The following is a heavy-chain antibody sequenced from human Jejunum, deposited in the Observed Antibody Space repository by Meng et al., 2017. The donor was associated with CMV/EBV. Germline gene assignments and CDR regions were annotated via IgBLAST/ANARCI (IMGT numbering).Heavy chain of an antibody. V-gene: IGHV3-74*01. CDR2: ITSDGTTT. D-gene: IGHD1-26*01. Sequence: WAASGFTFSSYWMNGVRQTPEKGMVWVSRITSDGTTTGYADSVKGRFTISRDNAKNTLYLQMNSLRAEDTAVYYCARDLWGLGDYWGQGTLGTGSS. CDR1: GFTFSSYW. CDR3: ARDLWGLGDY. J-gene: IGHJ4*02.